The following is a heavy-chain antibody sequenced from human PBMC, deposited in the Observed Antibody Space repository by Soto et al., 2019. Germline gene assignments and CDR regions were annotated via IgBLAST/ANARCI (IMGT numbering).Heavy chain of an antibody. J-gene: IGHJ4*02. CDR3: ETRRYSYGWGFDY. CDR1: GGSISSYY. CDR2: IYYSGST. V-gene: IGHV4-59*01. Sequence: SETLSLTCTVSGGSISSYYWSWIRQPPGKGLEWIGYIYYSGSTNYNPSLKSRVTISVDTSKNQFSLKLSSVTAADTAVYYCETRRYSYGWGFDYWGQGTLVTVSS. D-gene: IGHD5-18*01.